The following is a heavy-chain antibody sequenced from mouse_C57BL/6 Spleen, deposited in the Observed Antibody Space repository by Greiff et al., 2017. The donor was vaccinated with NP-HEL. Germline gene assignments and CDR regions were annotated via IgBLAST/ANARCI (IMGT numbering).Heavy chain of an antibody. CDR3: ARAITTVVAPYYFDY. V-gene: IGHV5-4*01. CDR2: ISDGGSYT. D-gene: IGHD1-1*01. CDR1: GFTFSSYA. Sequence: DVHLVESGGGLVKPGGSLKLSCAASGFTFSSYAMSWVRQTPEKRLEWVATISDGGSYTYYPDNVKGRFTISRDNAKNNLYLQMSHLKSEDTAMYYCARAITTVVAPYYFDYWGQGTTLTVSS. J-gene: IGHJ2*01.